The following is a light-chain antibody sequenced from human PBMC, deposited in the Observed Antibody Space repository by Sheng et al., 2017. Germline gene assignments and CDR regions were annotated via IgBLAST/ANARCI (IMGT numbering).Light chain of an antibody. Sequence: DIQMTQSPSSLSASVGDRVTITCQASQDISNHLNWYQQKPGKASKLLIYDASSLETGVPSRFSGSGSGTDFTFTISSLQPEDTATYYCQQYESLPYTFGQGTNLEI. CDR3: QQYESLPYT. CDR2: DAS. J-gene: IGKJ2*01. V-gene: IGKV1-33*01. CDR1: QDISNH.